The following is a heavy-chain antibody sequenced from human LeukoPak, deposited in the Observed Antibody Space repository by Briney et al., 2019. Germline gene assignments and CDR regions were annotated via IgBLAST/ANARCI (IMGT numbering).Heavy chain of an antibody. CDR2: ITGSGGST. CDR3: AKDRSGVLMVYAIDY. J-gene: IGHJ4*02. D-gene: IGHD2-8*01. CDR1: GFTYSSYA. V-gene: IGHV3-23*01. Sequence: GGSLRLSCAASGFTYSSYAMRWVRQAPGKGLEWVLAITGSGGSTYYADSVKSRFTISRDNAKNSLYLQMNSLRAEDTAVYYCAKDRSGVLMVYAIDYWGQGTLVTVSS.